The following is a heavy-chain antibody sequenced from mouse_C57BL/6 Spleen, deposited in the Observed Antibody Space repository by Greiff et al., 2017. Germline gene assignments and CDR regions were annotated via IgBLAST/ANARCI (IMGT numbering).Heavy chain of an antibody. V-gene: IGHV1-59*01. CDR3: ALIYYDYDWFAY. D-gene: IGHD2-4*01. Sequence: QVQLQQPGAELVRPGTSVKLSCKASGYTFTSYWMHWVQQRPGQGLEWIGVIDPSDSYTNYHQKFKGKATLTVDTSSSTAYMQISSLTSEDSAVYYCALIYYDYDWFAYWGQGTLVTVSA. CDR2: IDPSDSYT. J-gene: IGHJ3*01. CDR1: GYTFTSYW.